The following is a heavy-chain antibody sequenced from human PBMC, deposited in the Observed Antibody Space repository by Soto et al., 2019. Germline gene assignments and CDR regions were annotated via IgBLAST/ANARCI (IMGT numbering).Heavy chain of an antibody. J-gene: IGHJ4*02. CDR3: ASHPTMHQFES. CDR1: GFSFTSYW. Sequence: YLTVSCKVSGFSFTSYWISWVRQMPGKGLEWMGRIDPDDSYSDYSPSFQGHDTFSVDTSLNTAYLQWKNLKASHNAIYYCASHPTMHQFESLGQGTLVTVSS. D-gene: IGHD2-2*01. V-gene: IGHV5-10-1*01. CDR2: IDPDDSYS.